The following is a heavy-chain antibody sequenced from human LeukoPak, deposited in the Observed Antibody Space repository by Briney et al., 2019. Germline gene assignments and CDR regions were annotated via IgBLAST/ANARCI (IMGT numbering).Heavy chain of an antibody. Sequence: GASVKVSCKASGYTFTGYYMHWVRQAPGQGLEWMGWINPNSGGTNYAQKFQGWVTMTRDTSISTVYMELSRLRSDDTAVYYCATSSTRHYYYGMDVWGQGTTVTVSS. J-gene: IGHJ6*02. CDR2: INPNSGGT. V-gene: IGHV1-2*04. CDR3: ATSSTRHYYYGMDV. D-gene: IGHD2-2*01. CDR1: GYTFTGYY.